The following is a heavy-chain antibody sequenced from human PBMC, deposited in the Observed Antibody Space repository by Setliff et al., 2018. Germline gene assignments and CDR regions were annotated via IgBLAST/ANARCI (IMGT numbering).Heavy chain of an antibody. J-gene: IGHJ5*02. CDR3: ARGRSYNFWSGYSAPGVNWFDP. CDR2: IYTSGST. D-gene: IGHD3-3*01. Sequence: PSETLSLTCTVSGGSISSGSYYWSWIRQPAGKGLEWIGRIYTSGSTNYNPSLKSRVTISVDTSKNQFSLKLSSVTAADTAVYYCARGRSYNFWSGYSAPGVNWFDPWGQGTLVTVSS. V-gene: IGHV4-61*02. CDR1: GGSISSGSYY.